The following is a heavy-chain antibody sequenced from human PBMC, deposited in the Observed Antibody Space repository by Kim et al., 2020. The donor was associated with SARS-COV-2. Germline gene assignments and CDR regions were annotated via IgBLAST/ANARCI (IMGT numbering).Heavy chain of an antibody. Sequence: ASVKVSCKASGYTFTGYYMHWVRQAPGQGLEWMGWINPNSGGTNYAQKFQGRVTMTRDTSISTAYMELSRLRSDDTAVYYCARRPAGGSLDAFDIWGQGTMVTVSS. V-gene: IGHV1-2*02. CDR2: INPNSGGT. J-gene: IGHJ3*02. CDR1: GYTFTGYY. CDR3: ARRPAGGSLDAFDI. D-gene: IGHD1-26*01.